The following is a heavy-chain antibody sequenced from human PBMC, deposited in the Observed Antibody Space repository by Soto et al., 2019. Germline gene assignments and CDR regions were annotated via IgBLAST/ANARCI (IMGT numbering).Heavy chain of an antibody. Sequence: SVKVSCKASGGTLSSYAISWVRQAPGQGLEWMGGIIPIFGTANYAQKFQGRVTITADESTSTAYMELSSLRSEDTAVYYCARGPFIAAAGSEYFQHWGQGTLVTVSS. J-gene: IGHJ1*01. V-gene: IGHV1-69*13. D-gene: IGHD6-13*01. CDR2: IIPIFGTA. CDR3: ARGPFIAAAGSEYFQH. CDR1: GGTLSSYA.